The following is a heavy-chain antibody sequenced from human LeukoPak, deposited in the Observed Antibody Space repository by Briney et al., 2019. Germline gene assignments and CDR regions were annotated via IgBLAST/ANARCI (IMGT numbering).Heavy chain of an antibody. J-gene: IGHJ6*02. Sequence: SVKVSCKASGGSFSNYAFSWVRQAPGQGLEWTGRITPIVDIATYIQKFQGRVTITANKFTSTAYMELSSLTSEDTAVYYCARRYFDWLLYNGGYYDYYYGMDVWGQGTTVTVSS. CDR3: ARRYFDWLLYNGGYYDYYYGMDV. D-gene: IGHD3-9*01. CDR1: GGSFSNYA. CDR2: ITPIVDIA. V-gene: IGHV1-69*04.